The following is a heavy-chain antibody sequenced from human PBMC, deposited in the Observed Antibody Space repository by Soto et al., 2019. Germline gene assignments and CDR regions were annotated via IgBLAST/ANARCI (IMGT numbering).Heavy chain of an antibody. CDR3: ARRTGYYRYGMDV. CDR1: AGYFSSRSYY. V-gene: IGHV4-39*01. D-gene: IGHD3-9*01. Sequence: SETVSLTCILSAGYFSSRSYYWGWIRHPPGKALEWLGSLYYGGSAYSSPPLKSRVTISVDTSKNQFSLKLSSVTAADTAVYYCARRTGYYRYGMDVWGQVTTVTVSS. J-gene: IGHJ6*02. CDR2: LYYGGSA.